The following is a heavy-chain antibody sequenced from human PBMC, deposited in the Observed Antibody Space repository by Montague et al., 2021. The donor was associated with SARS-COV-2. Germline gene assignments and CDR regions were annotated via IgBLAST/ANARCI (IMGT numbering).Heavy chain of an antibody. D-gene: IGHD4-17*01. CDR2: IYYSGST. J-gene: IGHJ5*02. V-gene: IGHV4-39*01. CDR1: GGSISSSSYY. CDR3: AADYGERDWFDP. Sequence: SETRSLTCTVSGGSISSSSYYWGWIRQPPGKGLEWIGSIYYSGSTXYNPSLKSRVTISVDTSKNQFSLKLSSVTAADTAVYYCAADYGERDWFDPWGQGTLVTVSS.